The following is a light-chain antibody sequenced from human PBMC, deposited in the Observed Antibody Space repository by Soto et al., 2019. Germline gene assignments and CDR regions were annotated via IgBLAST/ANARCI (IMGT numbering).Light chain of an antibody. Sequence: EIVLTQSPGTLSLSPGERATLSCMASQSVSTSYLAWYQHKPGQAPRLLIYNTFTRATGIPDRFSGSGSGTDFTLTISRLEPEYFAVYYCQQYGGAPFTFGPGPKVDIK. CDR2: NTF. J-gene: IGKJ3*01. CDR3: QQYGGAPFT. V-gene: IGKV3-20*01. CDR1: QSVSTSY.